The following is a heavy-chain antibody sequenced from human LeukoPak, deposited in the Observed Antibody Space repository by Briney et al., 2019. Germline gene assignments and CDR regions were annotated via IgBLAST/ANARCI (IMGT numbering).Heavy chain of an antibody. CDR3: ARVPLYYYYMDV. Sequence: ASVKVSCKASGYTFTGYYMHWVRQAPGQGLESMGWINPNSGGTNYAQKFQGGVTMTRDTSISTAYMELSRLRSDDTAVYYCARVPLYYYYMDVWGKGTTVTVSS. J-gene: IGHJ6*03. CDR2: INPNSGGT. V-gene: IGHV1-2*02. CDR1: GYTFTGYY.